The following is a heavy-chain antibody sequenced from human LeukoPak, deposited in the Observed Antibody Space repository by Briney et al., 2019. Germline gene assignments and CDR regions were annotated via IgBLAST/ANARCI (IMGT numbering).Heavy chain of an antibody. CDR3: ARGGFNYDSYHFDY. V-gene: IGHV3-48*03. CDR1: GFTFSSHE. CDR2: TSGSGSTI. Sequence: GGSLRLSCAASGFTFSSHEMNWVRQAPGKGLEWVSYTSGSGSTIYYADSVKGRFTISRDNAKNSLYLQMNSLRAEDTAVYYCARGGFNYDSYHFDYWGQGTLVTVSS. J-gene: IGHJ4*02. D-gene: IGHD5-18*01.